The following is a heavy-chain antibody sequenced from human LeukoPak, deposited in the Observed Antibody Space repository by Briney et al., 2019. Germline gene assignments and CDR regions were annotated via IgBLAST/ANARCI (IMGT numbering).Heavy chain of an antibody. CDR1: GFTFSDFY. D-gene: IGHD3-16*02. V-gene: IGHV3-11*03. Sequence: GGSLRLSCVASGFTFSDFYMSWIRQAPGKGLEWVSHISYSFSDIHYADSVKGRFTISRDNSKNTLYLQMNSLRAEDTAVYYCAKSTITFGGVIGLFDYWGQGTLVTVSS. CDR2: ISYSFSDI. CDR3: AKSTITFGGVIGLFDY. J-gene: IGHJ4*02.